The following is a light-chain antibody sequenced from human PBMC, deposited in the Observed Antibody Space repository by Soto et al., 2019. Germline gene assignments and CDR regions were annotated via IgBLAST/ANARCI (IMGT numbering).Light chain of an antibody. V-gene: IGLV2-14*01. Sequence: QSALTQPASVSGSPGQSITISCTGTSSDVGAYDCVSWYQHYPGKAPKLVTFDVTHRPPGISDRFSGSKSANTASLTISGLQAEDEAFYYCSSYTTRSTLVFGGGTKVTVL. J-gene: IGLJ1*01. CDR1: SSDVGAYDC. CDR2: DVT. CDR3: SSYTTRSTLV.